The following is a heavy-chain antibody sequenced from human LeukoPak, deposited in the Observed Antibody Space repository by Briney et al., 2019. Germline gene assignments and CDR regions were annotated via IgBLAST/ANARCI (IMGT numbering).Heavy chain of an antibody. J-gene: IGHJ4*02. D-gene: IGHD6-13*01. CDR2: IYHSGST. CDR3: ARGGLAAYFDY. V-gene: IGHV4-30-2*01. Sequence: SETLSLTCAVSGGSISSGGYSWSWIRQPPGKGLGWIGYIYHSGSTYYNPSLKSRVTISVDRSKNQFSLKLSSVTAADTAVYYCARGGLAAYFDYWGQGTLVTVSS. CDR1: GGSISSGGYS.